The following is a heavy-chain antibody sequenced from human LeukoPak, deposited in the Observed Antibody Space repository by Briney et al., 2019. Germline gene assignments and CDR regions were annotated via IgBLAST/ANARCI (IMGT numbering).Heavy chain of an antibody. J-gene: IGHJ6*02. CDR2: TYYRPKWYN. Sequence: QTISLTSAISGHCVSSNSAAWNWIRDSPSSGLEWLGRTYYRPKWYNDYAVSVKSRITINPDTSKNQFSLQLNSGTPEDTAVYYCARLTMVRHYYGMDVWGQGTTVTVSS. D-gene: IGHD3-10*01. V-gene: IGHV6-1*01. CDR3: ARLTMVRHYYGMDV. CDR1: GHCVSSNSAA.